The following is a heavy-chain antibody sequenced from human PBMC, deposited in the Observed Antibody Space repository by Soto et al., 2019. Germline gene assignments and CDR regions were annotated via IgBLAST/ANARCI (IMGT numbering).Heavy chain of an antibody. V-gene: IGHV3-30*18. CDR3: AKDNRQQLSKGGGLLDY. J-gene: IGHJ4*02. D-gene: IGHD6-13*01. CDR1: GFTFSSYG. CDR2: ISYDGSNK. Sequence: GGSLRLSCAASGFTFSSYGMHWVRQAPGKGLEWVAVISYDGSNKYFADSVKGRFTISRDNSKNTLYLQMSGLRAEDTAVYYCAKDNRQQLSKGGGLLDYWGQGTLVTVSS.